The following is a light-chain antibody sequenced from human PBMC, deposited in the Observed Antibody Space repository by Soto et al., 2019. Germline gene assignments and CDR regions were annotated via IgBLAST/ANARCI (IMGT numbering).Light chain of an antibody. CDR3: QQYNSSPIT. CDR1: QTVSRSY. V-gene: IGKV3-20*01. J-gene: IGKJ5*01. Sequence: EVVMTQSPGTLSLSPGERATLSCRASQTVSRSYLAWYQQRPGQAPRLLISATSSRASGIPERFSGGGSGTDFTLTISRLEPEDFALYYCQQYNSSPITFGQGTRLEIK. CDR2: ATS.